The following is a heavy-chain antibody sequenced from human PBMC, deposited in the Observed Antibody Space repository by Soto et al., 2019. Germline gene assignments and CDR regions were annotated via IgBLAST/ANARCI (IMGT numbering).Heavy chain of an antibody. J-gene: IGHJ5*02. CDR3: ARSIVARQYNWFDP. Sequence: LETLSLTCTVSGGSISSSSYYWGWIRQPPGKGLEWIGSINHSGSTYYNPSLKSRITISVDTSKNQFSLKLSSVTAADTAVYYCARSIVARQYNWFDPWGQGTLVTVSS. CDR2: INHSGST. CDR1: GGSISSSSYY. V-gene: IGHV4-39*01. D-gene: IGHD6-6*01.